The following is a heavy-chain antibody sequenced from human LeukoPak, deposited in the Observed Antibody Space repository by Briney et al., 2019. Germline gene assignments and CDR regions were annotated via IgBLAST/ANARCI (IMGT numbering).Heavy chain of an antibody. J-gene: IGHJ4*02. CDR3: ARTDSSGYYSVY. Sequence: SETLSLTCTVSGGSISSGGYYWSWIRQHPGKGLEWIGYIFYSGSTYYSPSLKSRVTTSVDTSKNQFSLKLTSVTAADTAVYYCARTDSSGYYSVYWGQGTLVTVSS. D-gene: IGHD3-22*01. V-gene: IGHV4-31*03. CDR1: GGSISSGGYY. CDR2: IFYSGST.